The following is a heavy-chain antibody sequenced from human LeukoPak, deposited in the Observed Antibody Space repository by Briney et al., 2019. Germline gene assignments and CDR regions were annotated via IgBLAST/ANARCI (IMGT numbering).Heavy chain of an antibody. CDR1: GFTFDDYG. CDR2: INWNGGST. Sequence: RPGGSLRLSCAASGFTFDDYGMSWVRQAPGKGLEWVSGINWNGGSTGYADSVKGRFTISRDNAKNSLYLQMNSLRAEDTALYYCAKDSWEVGATSEIDYWGQGALVTVSS. V-gene: IGHV3-20*04. CDR3: AKDSWEVGATSEIDY. J-gene: IGHJ4*02. D-gene: IGHD1-26*01.